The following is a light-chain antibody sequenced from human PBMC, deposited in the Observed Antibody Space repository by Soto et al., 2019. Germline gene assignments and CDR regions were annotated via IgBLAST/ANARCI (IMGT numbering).Light chain of an antibody. CDR2: DVS. J-gene: IGLJ1*01. V-gene: IGLV2-11*01. CDR3: CSFAGSHTSPA. Sequence: QSVLTKPRSVSGSPGQSVTISCTGTGGDVGGYNFVSWYQLHPGKAPKLMIYDVSKRPSGVPDRFAGSKSGNTASLTISGLQADDEADYYCCSFAGSHTSPAFGGGTKV. CDR1: GGDVGGYNF.